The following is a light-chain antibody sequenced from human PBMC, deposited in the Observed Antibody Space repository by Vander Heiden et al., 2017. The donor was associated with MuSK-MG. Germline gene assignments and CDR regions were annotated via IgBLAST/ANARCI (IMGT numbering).Light chain of an antibody. J-gene: IGLJ1*01. CDR3: QAWNSSTWV. Sequence: SYELTQPPSVSVSPGQTASITCSGDKLGDKYACWYQQKPGQSPVLVIYQDSKRPSGIPERFSGSNSGTTATLTISGTQAMDEAYYYCQAWNSSTWVFGTGTKVTVL. CDR1: KLGDKY. CDR2: QDS. V-gene: IGLV3-1*01.